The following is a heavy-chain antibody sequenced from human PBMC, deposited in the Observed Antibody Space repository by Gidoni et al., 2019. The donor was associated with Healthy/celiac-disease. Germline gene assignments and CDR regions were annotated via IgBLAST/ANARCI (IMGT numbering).Heavy chain of an antibody. V-gene: IGHV3-30*18. CDR1: GFTFSSYG. CDR2: ISYDGSNK. CDR3: AKAIAAAANYYYMDV. D-gene: IGHD6-13*01. Sequence: QVQLVESGGGVVQPGRSLRLSCAASGFTFSSYGMHWVRQAPGKGLEWVAVISYDGSNKYYADSVKGRFTISRDNSKNTLYLQMNSLRAEDTAVYYCAKAIAAAANYYYMDVWGKGTTVTVSS. J-gene: IGHJ6*03.